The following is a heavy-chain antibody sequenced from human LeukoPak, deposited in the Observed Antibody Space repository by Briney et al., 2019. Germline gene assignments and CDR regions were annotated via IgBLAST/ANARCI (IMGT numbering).Heavy chain of an antibody. D-gene: IGHD2-2*02. J-gene: IGHJ4*02. CDR1: GYTFTSYG. V-gene: IGHV1-18*01. Sequence: GASVKVSCKASGYTFTSYGISWVRQAPGQGLEWMGWISAFNGNTNYAQKLQGRVTMTTDTSTNTAYMELRSLKSDDTAVYYCARTYASSIVVVPAAIDYWGQGTLVTVSS. CDR3: ARTYASSIVVVPAAIDY. CDR2: ISAFNGNT.